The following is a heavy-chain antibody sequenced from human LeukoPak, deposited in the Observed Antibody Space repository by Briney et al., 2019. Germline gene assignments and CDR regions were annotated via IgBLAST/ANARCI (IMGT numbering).Heavy chain of an antibody. J-gene: IGHJ6*02. Sequence: PSETLSLTCTVSGGSISSYYWSWVRQPPGKGLEWIGYIYYSGSTNYNPSLKSRVTISVDTSKNQFSLKLSSVTAADTAVYYCARVPPRDTMGWDYYYYGMDVWGQGTTVTVSS. CDR1: GGSISSYY. D-gene: IGHD6-19*01. CDR3: ARVPPRDTMGWDYYYYGMDV. V-gene: IGHV4-59*01. CDR2: IYYSGST.